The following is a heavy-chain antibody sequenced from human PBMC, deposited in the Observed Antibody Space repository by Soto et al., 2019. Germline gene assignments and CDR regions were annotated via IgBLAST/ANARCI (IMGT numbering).Heavy chain of an antibody. J-gene: IGHJ4*02. Sequence: NPGGSRRLSCAASGFTFSDYYMSWIRQAPGKGLEWVSYITSSISYTNYADSVKGRFTISRDNAKNSLYLQMNSLRAEDTAVYYCGRNIYGYFDYGGRGPLFPVS. CDR2: ITSSISYT. V-gene: IGHV3-11*06. CDR3: GRNIYGYFDY. CDR1: GFTFSDYY. D-gene: IGHD3-3*02.